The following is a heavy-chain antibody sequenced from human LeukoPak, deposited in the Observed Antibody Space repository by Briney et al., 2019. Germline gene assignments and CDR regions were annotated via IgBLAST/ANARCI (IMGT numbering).Heavy chain of an antibody. D-gene: IGHD3-22*01. Sequence: TGGSLRLSCAASGFTFSNYWMHWVRQAPGEALMWVSRIKSDGSSTTYADSVKGRFTISRDNAKNSLYLQMNSLRAEDTALYYCAKDTYYYDSSGYLNWGQGTLVTVSS. J-gene: IGHJ4*02. CDR2: IKSDGSST. V-gene: IGHV3-74*01. CDR3: AKDTYYYDSSGYLN. CDR1: GFTFSNYW.